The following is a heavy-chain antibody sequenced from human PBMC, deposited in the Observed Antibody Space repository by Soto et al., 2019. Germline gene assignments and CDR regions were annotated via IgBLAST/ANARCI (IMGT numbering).Heavy chain of an antibody. CDR1: GGTFSSYA. V-gene: IGHV1-69*13. D-gene: IGHD1-26*01. Sequence: ASVKVSCKASGGTFSSYAISWVRQAPGQGLEWMGGIIPIFGTANYAQKFQGRVTITADESTSTAYMELSSLRSEDTAVYYCARDSVGRNLYSGSPNLYYYYGMDVWGQGTTVTVSS. J-gene: IGHJ6*02. CDR3: ARDSVGRNLYSGSPNLYYYYGMDV. CDR2: IIPIFGTA.